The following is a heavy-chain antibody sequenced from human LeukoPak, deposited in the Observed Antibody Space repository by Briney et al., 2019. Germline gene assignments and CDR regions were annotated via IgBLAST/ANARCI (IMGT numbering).Heavy chain of an antibody. CDR3: ARDYYDSSGYYHYAFDI. V-gene: IGHV1-2*02. D-gene: IGHD3-22*01. CDR2: INPNSGGT. J-gene: IGHJ3*02. Sequence: ASVQVSCKASGYTFTGYYMHWVRQAPGQGLEWMGWINPNSGGTNYAQKFQGRVTMTRDTSISTAYMELSRLRSDDTAVYYCARDYYDSSGYYHYAFDIWGRGTMVTVSS. CDR1: GYTFTGYY.